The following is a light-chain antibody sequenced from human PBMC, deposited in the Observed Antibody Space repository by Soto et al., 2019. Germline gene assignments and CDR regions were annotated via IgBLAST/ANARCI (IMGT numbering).Light chain of an antibody. CDR3: KQSYSSPPT. CDR1: QSISNH. CDR2: AAS. Sequence: DIPITQSPSSLSASVEDRVIITCRSSQSISNHLNWYQQKPGKAPKLLIFAASSLQSGVPSRFSGSRSGPDFTLTISSLQTEDFATYYCKQSYSSPPTFGKGTKVDIK. J-gene: IGKJ1*01. V-gene: IGKV1-39*01.